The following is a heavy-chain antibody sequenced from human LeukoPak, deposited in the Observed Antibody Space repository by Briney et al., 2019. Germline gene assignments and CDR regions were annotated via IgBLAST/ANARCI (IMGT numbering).Heavy chain of an antibody. CDR1: GGSINNYY. D-gene: IGHD3-9*01. V-gene: IGHV4-59*08. CDR3: ARHAAGYFDFF. Sequence: SETLSLTCSVSGGSINNYYCSWIRQPPGKGLEWIGYIYYSGSTSYNPSLNSRVTISVERSKNQISLKLSSVTAADTAVYYCARHAAGYFDFFWGQGALVTVSS. J-gene: IGHJ4*02. CDR2: IYYSGST.